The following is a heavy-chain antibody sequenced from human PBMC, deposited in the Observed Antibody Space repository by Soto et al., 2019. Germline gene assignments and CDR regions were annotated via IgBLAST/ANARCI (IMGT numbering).Heavy chain of an antibody. CDR2: MNPNSGNT. CDR3: ARMATSGTLNWFDP. Sequence: ASXXVSCXXSGYTFGNNDISWVRQATGQGLEWMGWMNPNSGNTGYAQKFQGRVSMTRNTSITTAYLELSSLRSDDTAIYYCARMATSGTLNWFDPWGQGTLVTVSS. J-gene: IGHJ5*02. CDR1: GYTFGNND. V-gene: IGHV1-8*01.